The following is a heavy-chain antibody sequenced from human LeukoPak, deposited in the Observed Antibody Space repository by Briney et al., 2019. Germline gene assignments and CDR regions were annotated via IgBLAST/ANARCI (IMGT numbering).Heavy chain of an antibody. CDR1: EFTFSSYW. J-gene: IGHJ4*02. Sequence: GGSLRLSCAASEFTFSSYWVSWVRQAPGKGLEWVANIKQDGGQIYYLESVKGRFTVSRDNAKNSLYLQMNSLRAEDTAVYYCARLGARQMLEYWGQGTLVTVSS. V-gene: IGHV3-7*01. CDR2: IKQDGGQI. D-gene: IGHD4-17*01. CDR3: ARLGARQMLEY.